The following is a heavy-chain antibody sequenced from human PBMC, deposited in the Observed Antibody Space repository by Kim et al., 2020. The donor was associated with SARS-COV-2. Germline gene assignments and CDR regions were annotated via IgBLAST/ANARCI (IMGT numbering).Heavy chain of an antibody. J-gene: IGHJ4*02. Sequence: YYSTSLKTRHTISKDTSKNQVVLTMTNMDPVDKATYYCARIVWKEQHIDYWGQGTLVTVSS. CDR3: ARIVWKEQHIDY. V-gene: IGHV2-70*01. D-gene: IGHD2-21*01.